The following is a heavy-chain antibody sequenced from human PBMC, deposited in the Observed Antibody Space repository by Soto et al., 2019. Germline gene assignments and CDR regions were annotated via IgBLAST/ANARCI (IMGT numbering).Heavy chain of an antibody. V-gene: IGHV1-3*01. J-gene: IGHJ3*02. CDR3: ARGGSGITGTTYAFDI. D-gene: IGHD1-20*01. CDR2: INAGNGNT. Sequence: ASVKVSCKASGYTSTSYAMHWVRQAPGQRLEWMGWINAGNGNTKYSQKFQGRVTITRDTSASTAYMELSSLRSEDTAVYYCARGGSGITGTTYAFDIWGQGTMVTVSS. CDR1: GYTSTSYA.